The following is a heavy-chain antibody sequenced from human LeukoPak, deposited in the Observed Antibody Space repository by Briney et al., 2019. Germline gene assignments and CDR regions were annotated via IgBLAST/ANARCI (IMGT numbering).Heavy chain of an antibody. V-gene: IGHV3-74*01. CDR3: ARVGGRDGY. D-gene: IGHD5-24*01. Sequence: GGSLRLSCAASGFTFRNSWMHWVRQAPGKGLVWVSRINDDGSTTNYADSVKGRFTISRDNAKNTLYLQMNSLSGEDTAVYYCARVGGRDGYWGQGTLVTVSS. J-gene: IGHJ4*02. CDR1: GFTFRNSW. CDR2: INDDGSTT.